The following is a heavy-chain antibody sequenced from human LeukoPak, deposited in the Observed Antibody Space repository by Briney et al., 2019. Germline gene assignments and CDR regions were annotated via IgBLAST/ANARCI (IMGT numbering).Heavy chain of an antibody. D-gene: IGHD3-10*01. J-gene: IGHJ6*03. CDR1: GFTFSSNA. CDR2: ISGSGGST. CDR3: AKTGDYYGSGRVYYYYMDV. Sequence: PGGSLRLSCAASGFTFSSNAMSWVRQAPGKGLEWVSAISGSGGSTYYADSVKGRFTISRDNSKNTLYLQMNSLRAEDTAVYYCAKTGDYYGSGRVYYYYMDVWGKGTTVTVSS. V-gene: IGHV3-23*01.